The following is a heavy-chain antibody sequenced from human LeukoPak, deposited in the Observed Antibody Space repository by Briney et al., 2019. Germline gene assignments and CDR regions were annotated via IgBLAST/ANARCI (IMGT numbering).Heavy chain of an antibody. CDR1: GYTFTSYD. CDR2: MNPNSGNT. Sequence: VSVKVSCKASGYTFTSYDINWVRQATGQGLEWMGWMNPNSGNTGYAQKFQGRVTMTRNTSISTAYMELSSLRSEDTAVYYCARARRYFDWLSTYYYYMDVWGKGTTVTISS. J-gene: IGHJ6*03. CDR3: ARARRYFDWLSTYYYYMDV. V-gene: IGHV1-8*01. D-gene: IGHD3-9*01.